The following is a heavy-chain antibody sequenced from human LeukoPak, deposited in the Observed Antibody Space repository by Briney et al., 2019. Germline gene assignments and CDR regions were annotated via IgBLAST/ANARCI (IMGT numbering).Heavy chain of an antibody. V-gene: IGHV4-4*07. D-gene: IGHD3-22*01. CDR2: IYATGST. CDR3: ARAYYDTRGFHYYSYMDV. CDR1: GGSISTYY. Sequence: SETLSLTCSVSGGSISTYYWTWIRQPAGKGLEWVGRIYATGSTSYSPSLESRVTMSVDTSNNQISMKLTSVTAADTAVYFCARAYYDTRGFHYYSYMDVWGKGATVTVSS. J-gene: IGHJ6*03.